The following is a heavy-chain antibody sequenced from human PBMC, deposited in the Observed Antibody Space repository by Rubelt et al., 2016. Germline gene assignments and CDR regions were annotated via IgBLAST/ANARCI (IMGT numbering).Heavy chain of an antibody. CDR1: GFTFSSYA. D-gene: IGHD6-13*01. V-gene: IGHV3-30*04. CDR3: ARDKGVIAAAGLEAFDI. J-gene: IGHJ3*02. Sequence: GFTFSSYAMHWVRQAPGKGLEWVAVISYDGSNKYYADSVKGRFTISRDNSKNTLYLQMNSLRAEDTAVYYCARDKGVIAAAGLEAFDIWGQGTMVTVSS. CDR2: ISYDGSNK.